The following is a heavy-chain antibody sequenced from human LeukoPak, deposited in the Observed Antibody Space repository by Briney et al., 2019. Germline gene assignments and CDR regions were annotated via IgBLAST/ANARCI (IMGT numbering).Heavy chain of an antibody. V-gene: IGHV3-7*01. J-gene: IGHJ3*02. CDR2: IKQDGSET. CDR3: ARDPGPNTAAWGAFDI. Sequence: QAGGSLTLSCAVSGFTFSAYWMTWVRRAPGAGVEWVANIKQDGSETFYVGSVKGRFTISRDNAKSSLYLQVNSLRADDTAVYSCARDPGPNTAAWGAFDIWGQGTMVTVSS. D-gene: IGHD5-18*01. CDR1: GFTFSAYW.